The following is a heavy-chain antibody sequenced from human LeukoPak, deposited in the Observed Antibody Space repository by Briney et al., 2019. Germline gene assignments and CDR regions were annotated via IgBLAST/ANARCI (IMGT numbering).Heavy chain of an antibody. CDR2: VSGSGEST. CDR1: GFPFSSHA. D-gene: IGHD5-18*01. CDR3: AKGFTSTALFDY. V-gene: IGHV3-23*01. Sequence: GGSLRLSCAASGFPFSSHAMSWVRQAPGRGLEWVSGVSGSGESTYYADSVKGRFTISSDNSKQMLYLQMNSLGAEDTAVYYCAKGFTSTALFDYWGQGTLVTVSS. J-gene: IGHJ4*02.